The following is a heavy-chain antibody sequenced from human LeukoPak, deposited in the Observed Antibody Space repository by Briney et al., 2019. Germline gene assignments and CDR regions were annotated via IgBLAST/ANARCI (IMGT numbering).Heavy chain of an antibody. V-gene: IGHV3-23*01. CDR3: AKDYYDSSGQIYFDY. Sequence: GGSLRLSCAASGFTFSSYAMSWVRQAPGKGLEWVSAISGSGGSTYYADSVKGRFTISRDNSKNTLYLQMNSLRAEDTAVYYCAKDYYDSSGQIYFDYWGQGTLVTVSS. CDR1: GFTFSSYA. CDR2: ISGSGGST. D-gene: IGHD3-22*01. J-gene: IGHJ4*02.